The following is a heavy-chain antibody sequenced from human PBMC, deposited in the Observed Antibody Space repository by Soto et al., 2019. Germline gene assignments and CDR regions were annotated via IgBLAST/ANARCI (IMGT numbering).Heavy chain of an antibody. V-gene: IGHV3-33*01. D-gene: IGHD3-3*01. J-gene: IGHJ4*02. CDR2: IWYDGSNK. Sequence: GSLRLSCAASGFTFSSYGMHWVRQAPGKGLEWVAVIWYDGSNKYYADSVKGRFTISRDNSKNTLYLQMNSLRAEDTAVYYCARDQLRFLEWLFDYWGQGTLVTVSS. CDR1: GFTFSSYG. CDR3: ARDQLRFLEWLFDY.